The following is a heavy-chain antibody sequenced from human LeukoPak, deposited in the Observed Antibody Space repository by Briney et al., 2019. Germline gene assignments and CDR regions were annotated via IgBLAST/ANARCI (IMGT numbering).Heavy chain of an antibody. V-gene: IGHV1-46*01. CDR2: INPSGGST. CDR1: GYTFTSYY. D-gene: IGHD3-10*01. Sequence: ASVKVSCKASGYTFTSYYMYWVRQAPGQGLEWMGIINPSGGSTNYAQKFQGRVTVTRDTSTSTVYMELSSLRSEDTAVYYCAEGPRITLVRGGQWYYYMDVWGKGTTVTISS. CDR3: AEGPRITLVRGGQWYYYMDV. J-gene: IGHJ6*03.